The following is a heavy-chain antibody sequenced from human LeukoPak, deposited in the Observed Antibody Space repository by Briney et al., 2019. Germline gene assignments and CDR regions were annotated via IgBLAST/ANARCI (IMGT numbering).Heavy chain of an antibody. J-gene: IGHJ4*02. D-gene: IGHD3-10*01. Sequence: SETLSLTCTVSGGSISSNSYYWGWIRQPPGKGLEWIGSIYYSGSTYYNPSLKSRVTISVDTSKDQFSLKLSSVTAADTAVHYCARHVSGSGSYFGYWGQGTLVTVSS. V-gene: IGHV4-39*01. CDR3: ARHVSGSGSYFGY. CDR2: IYYSGST. CDR1: GGSISSNSYY.